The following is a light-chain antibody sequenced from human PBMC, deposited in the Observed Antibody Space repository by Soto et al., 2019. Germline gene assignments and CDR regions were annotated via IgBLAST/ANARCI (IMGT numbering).Light chain of an antibody. V-gene: IGKV3-20*01. CDR2: GAS. J-gene: IGKJ1*01. CDR1: QSVSSSY. Sequence: EIVLTQSPGTLSLSPGERATLSCRASQSVSSSYLAWYQQKPGQAPRLLIYGASSRATGIPDRFSGSGSGTDFTLSTSRLDPESFAVYYCQPYGSSPTTFGQGTKVEIK. CDR3: QPYGSSPTT.